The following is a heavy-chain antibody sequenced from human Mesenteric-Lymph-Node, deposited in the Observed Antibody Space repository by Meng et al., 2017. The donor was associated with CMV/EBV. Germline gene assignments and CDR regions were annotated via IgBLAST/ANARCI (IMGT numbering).Heavy chain of an antibody. CDR1: GFTFSDYR. Sequence: GSLRLSCAASGFTFSDYRMIWVRQAPGKGLEWVSSIDSGSSFITYADSMKGRFTISRDNSKKSLYLQVNSLRVEDTAVYYCARERIPGVGAFNIWGQGTMVTVSS. CDR2: IDSGSSFI. J-gene: IGHJ3*02. CDR3: ARERIPGVGAFNI. V-gene: IGHV3-21*01. D-gene: IGHD3-3*01.